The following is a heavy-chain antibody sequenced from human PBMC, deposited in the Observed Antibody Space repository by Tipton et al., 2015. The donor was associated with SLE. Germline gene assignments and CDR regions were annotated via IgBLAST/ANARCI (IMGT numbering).Heavy chain of an antibody. V-gene: IGHV4-4*07. J-gene: IGHJ5*02. CDR3: ARDFRADGNGFGP. D-gene: IGHD5-24*01. CDR1: GGSIGSFY. Sequence: TLSLTCTVSGGSIGSFYWSWIRQPAGKGLEWIGRIYSSGSTNYNPSLKSRVTMSVDTSKNQFSLKLTSVTAADTAVYYCARDFRADGNGFGPWGQGTLVTVSS. CDR2: IYSSGST.